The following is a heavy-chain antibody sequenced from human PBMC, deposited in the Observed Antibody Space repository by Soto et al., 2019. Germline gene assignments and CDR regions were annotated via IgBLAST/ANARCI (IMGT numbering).Heavy chain of an antibody. V-gene: IGHV1-18*01. Sequence: ASVNVSCKPSGYTFTSYCISWVRQAPGQGLEWMGWISAYNGNTNYAQKLQGRVTMTTDTSTSTAYMELRSLRSDDTAVYYCARDQEVLGWFDPWGQGTLVTVS. J-gene: IGHJ5*02. CDR3: ARDQEVLGWFDP. CDR1: GYTFTSYC. D-gene: IGHD7-27*01. CDR2: ISAYNGNT.